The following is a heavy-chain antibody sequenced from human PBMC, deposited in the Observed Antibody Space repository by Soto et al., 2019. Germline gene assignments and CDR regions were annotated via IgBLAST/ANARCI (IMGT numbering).Heavy chain of an antibody. CDR2: ISGSGGST. Sequence: PGGSLRLSCAASGFTFSSYAMSWVRQAPGKGLEWVSAISGSGGSTYYADSVKGRFTISRDNSKNTLYLQMNSLRAEDTAVYFCAKDRRFSSGLSGLDYWGQGTLVTVSS. CDR3: AKDRRFSSGLSGLDY. D-gene: IGHD6-19*01. J-gene: IGHJ4*02. V-gene: IGHV3-23*01. CDR1: GFTFSSYA.